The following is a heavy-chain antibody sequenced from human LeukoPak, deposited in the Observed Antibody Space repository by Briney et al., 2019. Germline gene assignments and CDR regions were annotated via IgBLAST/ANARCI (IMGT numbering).Heavy chain of an antibody. Sequence: SETLSLTCAVYGGSFSGYYWNWIRQPPGKGLEWIGEINHSGSTNYNPSLKSRVTISVDTSKNQFSLKLSSVTAADTAVYYCARKGTTGTTLAYFDLWGRGTLVTV. J-gene: IGHJ2*01. V-gene: IGHV4-34*01. D-gene: IGHD1-1*01. CDR3: ARKGTTGTTLAYFDL. CDR2: INHSGST. CDR1: GGSFSGYY.